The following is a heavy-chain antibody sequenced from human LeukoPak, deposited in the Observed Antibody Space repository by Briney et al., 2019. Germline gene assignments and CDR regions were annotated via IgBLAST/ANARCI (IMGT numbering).Heavy chain of an antibody. D-gene: IGHD1-1*01. CDR2: IYYSGST. CDR1: GGSISSSYYY. J-gene: IGHJ4*02. Sequence: AETRSLTCTVSGGSISSSYYYWGWIRQTPGKGLEWIGTIYYSGSTYYNASLKSRVTISVDTSKNQFSLKLSSVTAPDTAVYYCARHEDRNWYFDHWGQGTLVTVSS. CDR3: ARHEDRNWYFDH. V-gene: IGHV4-39*01.